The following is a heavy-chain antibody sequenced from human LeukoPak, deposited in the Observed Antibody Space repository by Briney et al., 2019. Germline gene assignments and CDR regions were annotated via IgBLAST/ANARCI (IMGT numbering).Heavy chain of an antibody. Sequence: ASVKVSCKASGYTFTSYGISWVRQAPGQGLEWMGWISGYNGDTNYAQKLQGRVTTTTDTSTSTAYMELRSLRSDDTAVYYCVRASPPDYDFWSGYYTHWGQGTLVTVSS. CDR1: GYTFTSYG. CDR3: VRASPPDYDFWSGYYTH. CDR2: ISGYNGDT. D-gene: IGHD3-3*01. V-gene: IGHV1-18*01. J-gene: IGHJ4*02.